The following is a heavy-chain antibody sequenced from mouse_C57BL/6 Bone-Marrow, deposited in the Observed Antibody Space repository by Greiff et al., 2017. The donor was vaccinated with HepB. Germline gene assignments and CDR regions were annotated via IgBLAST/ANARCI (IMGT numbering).Heavy chain of an antibody. D-gene: IGHD2-2*01. CDR2: INPSTGGT. Sequence: EVQLQQSGPELVKPGASVKISCKASGYSFTGYYMNWVKQSPEKSLEWIGEINPSTGGTTYNQKFKAKATLTVDKSSSTAYMQLKSLTSEDSAVYYCARSGAIYYGYKFAYWGQGTLVTVSA. CDR1: GYSFTGYY. J-gene: IGHJ3*01. CDR3: ARSGAIYYGYKFAY. V-gene: IGHV1-42*01.